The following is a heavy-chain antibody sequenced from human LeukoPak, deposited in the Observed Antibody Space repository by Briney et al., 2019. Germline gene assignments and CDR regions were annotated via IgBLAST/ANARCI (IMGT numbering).Heavy chain of an antibody. D-gene: IGHD4-17*01. CDR3: ARDRVPAGDDYGDYGAFDI. CDR1: GFTFSSYW. Sequence: AGGSLRLSCAASGFTFSSYWMSWVRQAPGKGLEWVANIKQDGSEKYYVDSVKGRFTISRDNAKNSLYLQMNSLRAEDTAVYYCARDRVPAGDDYGDYGAFDIWGQGTMVTASS. V-gene: IGHV3-7*01. J-gene: IGHJ3*02. CDR2: IKQDGSEK.